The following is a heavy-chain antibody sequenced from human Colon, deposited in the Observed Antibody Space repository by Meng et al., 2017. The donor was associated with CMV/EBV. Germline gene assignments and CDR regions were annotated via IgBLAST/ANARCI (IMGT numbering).Heavy chain of an antibody. Sequence: GESLKISCAASGFTFSAYGVHWVRQAPGKGLEWVSYISSSSSSTFYADSVKGRFTISRDNAKNSLYLQMNSLRAEDAAVYYCATLTDGPDALDIWGQGTMVTVSS. CDR2: ISSSSSST. CDR3: ATLTDGPDALDI. V-gene: IGHV3-48*04. CDR1: GFTFSAYG. J-gene: IGHJ3*02. D-gene: IGHD5-24*01.